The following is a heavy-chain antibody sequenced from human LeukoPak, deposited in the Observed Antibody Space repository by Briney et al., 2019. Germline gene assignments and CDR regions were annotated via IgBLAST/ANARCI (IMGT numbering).Heavy chain of an antibody. Sequence: ASVKVSCKVSGYTLTELSMHWMRQAPGKGLEWMGGFDPEDGETIYAQKFQGRVTMTEDTSTDTAYMELSSLRSEDTAVYYCATATLWFGELYDWYFDLWGRGTLVTVSS. CDR3: ATATLWFGELYDWYFDL. J-gene: IGHJ2*01. V-gene: IGHV1-24*01. CDR1: GYTLTELS. D-gene: IGHD3-10*01. CDR2: FDPEDGET.